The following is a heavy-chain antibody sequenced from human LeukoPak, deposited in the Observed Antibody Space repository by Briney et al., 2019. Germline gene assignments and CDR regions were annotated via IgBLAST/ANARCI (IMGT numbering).Heavy chain of an antibody. CDR1: DVSMSSSTYY. V-gene: IGHV4-39*01. CDR3: ASHLPPIPSRWYRGFDI. Sequence: SETLSLTCTASDVSMSSSTYYWGWIRQPPGKGLEWIGSIYHSGNTYYNSSLKSRVTISVDTSKNQFSLKLSSVPAADTSEYYCASHLPPIPSRWYRGFDIWGQGTMVTVSS. CDR2: IYHSGNT. D-gene: IGHD6-13*01. J-gene: IGHJ3*02.